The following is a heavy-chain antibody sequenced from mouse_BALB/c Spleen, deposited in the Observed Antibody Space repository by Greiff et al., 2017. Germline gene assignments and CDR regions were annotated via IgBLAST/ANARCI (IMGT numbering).Heavy chain of an antibody. CDR3: ARETTVQDY. J-gene: IGHJ2*01. V-gene: IGHV1-7*01. Sequence: LQESGAELAKPGASVKMSCKASGYTFTSYWMHWVKQRPGQGLEWIGYINPSTGYTEYNQKFKDKATLTADKSSSTAYMQLSSLTSEDSAVYYCARETTVQDYWGQGTTLTVSS. CDR2: INPSTGYT. CDR1: GYTFTSYW. D-gene: IGHD1-1*01.